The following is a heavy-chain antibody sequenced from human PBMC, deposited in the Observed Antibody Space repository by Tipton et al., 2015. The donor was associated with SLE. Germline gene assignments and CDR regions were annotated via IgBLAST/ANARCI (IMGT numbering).Heavy chain of an antibody. CDR3: ARGVYYYDSSGYYDDAFDI. CDR2: ISAYNGNT. D-gene: IGHD3-22*01. CDR1: GYTFTSYG. J-gene: IGHJ3*02. Sequence: QVQLVQSGAEVKKPGASVKVSCKASGYTFTSYGISWVRQAPGQGLEWMGWISAYNGNTNYAQKLQGRVTMTTDTSTSTAYMELMSLRSDDTAVYYCARGVYYYDSSGYYDDAFDIWGQGTMVTVSS. V-gene: IGHV1-18*04.